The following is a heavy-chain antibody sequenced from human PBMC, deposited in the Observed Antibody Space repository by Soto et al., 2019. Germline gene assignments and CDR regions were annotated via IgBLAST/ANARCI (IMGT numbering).Heavy chain of an antibody. D-gene: IGHD2-2*01. Sequence: QVQLVQSGAEVKKPGASVKVSCKASGYTFTSYGISWVRRAPGQGLEWMGWISAYNGNTNYAQKLQGRVTMTTDTSTSTAYMELRSLRSDDTAVYYCARDLYCSSTSCYQGWFDPWGQGTLVTVSS. CDR2: ISAYNGNT. J-gene: IGHJ5*02. V-gene: IGHV1-18*04. CDR1: GYTFTSYG. CDR3: ARDLYCSSTSCYQGWFDP.